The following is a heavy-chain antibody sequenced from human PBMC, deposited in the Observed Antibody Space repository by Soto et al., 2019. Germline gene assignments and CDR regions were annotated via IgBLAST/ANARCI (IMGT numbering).Heavy chain of an antibody. J-gene: IGHJ5*02. CDR1: GFTFGGSP. V-gene: IGHV3-73*01. Sequence: EAQLVQSGGGLVQPGVYLQLSCAASGFTFGGSPVHWVRQASGKGLAWVGRIRSDSASSAIAYAASVRGRFTLSRDDSKNTAYLQVNSLDVEDTALYYCVLECCRRTRCYSLDLWGQGTLVTVSS. D-gene: IGHD2-2*01. CDR2: IRSDSASSAI. CDR3: VLECCRRTRCYSLDL.